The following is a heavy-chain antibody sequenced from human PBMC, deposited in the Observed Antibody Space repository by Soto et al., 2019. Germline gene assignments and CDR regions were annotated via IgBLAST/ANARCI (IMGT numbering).Heavy chain of an antibody. D-gene: IGHD4-4*01. CDR2: IYNTGST. Sequence: SETLSLTCTVSGGSTNSAGYYWTWVRQLPGKGLEWMGFIYNTGSTHYNPSLKSRLTISVDTSKNQFSLSLRSVTAADTAVYFCARGRSTERHVDYWGQGTLVTVSS. V-gene: IGHV4-31*03. J-gene: IGHJ4*02. CDR1: GGSTNSAGYY. CDR3: ARGRSTERHVDY.